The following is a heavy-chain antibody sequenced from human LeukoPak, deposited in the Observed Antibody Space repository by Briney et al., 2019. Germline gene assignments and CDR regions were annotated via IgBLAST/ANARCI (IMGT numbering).Heavy chain of an antibody. J-gene: IGHJ4*02. CDR3: ANAPSYGLPLN. V-gene: IGHV3-23*01. Sequence: PGGTVRLSCEASGFTFSPYAMTWVRQAPGQGLEWVSGISGSGDSTFYADSVKGRFTISRDNPKKTLSLQMNSLRAEDTAVYYCANAPSYGLPLNWGQGTLVT. D-gene: IGHD4-17*01. CDR1: GFTFSPYA. CDR2: ISGSGDST.